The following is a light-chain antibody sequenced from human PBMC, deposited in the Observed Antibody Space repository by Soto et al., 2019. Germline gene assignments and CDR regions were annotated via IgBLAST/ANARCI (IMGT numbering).Light chain of an antibody. V-gene: IGLV2-14*01. CDR2: EVS. Sequence: QSALTQPASVSGSPGQSITISCTGTSSDVGDYNYVSWYQQHPGKAPKLMIYEVSNRPSGVSNRFSGSKSGNTASLTISGLQADDEADYYCSSYTSSSTPVVFGGGTKVTVL. CDR1: SSDVGDYNY. J-gene: IGLJ2*01. CDR3: SSYTSSSTPVV.